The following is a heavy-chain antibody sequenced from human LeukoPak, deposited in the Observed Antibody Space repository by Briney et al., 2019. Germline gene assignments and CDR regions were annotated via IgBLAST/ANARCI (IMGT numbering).Heavy chain of an antibody. J-gene: IGHJ4*02. Sequence: GGSLRLSCAASGFTFSRYWMSWVRQAPGKGLEWVANIKEDGTVKYYVESVKDRFATSRDNAKNSLYLQMNSLRAEDTAVYYCATSITMFDYWGQGTLVTVSS. D-gene: IGHD3-10*01. CDR1: GFTFSRYW. V-gene: IGHV3-7*02. CDR2: IKEDGTVK. CDR3: ATSITMFDY.